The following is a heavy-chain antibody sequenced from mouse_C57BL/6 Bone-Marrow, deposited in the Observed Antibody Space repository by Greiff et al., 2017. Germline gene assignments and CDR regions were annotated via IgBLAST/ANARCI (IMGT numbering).Heavy chain of an antibody. CDR2: TYPGNSDT. CDR3: TSSGTMDY. D-gene: IGHD1-3*01. Sequence: VQLKESGTVLARPGASVKMSCKTSGYTFTSYWMHWVKQRPGQGLEWIGATYPGNSDTSYNQKFTGKAKLTAVTSASTAYMELSSLTNEDSEVYYCTSSGTMDYWGQGTSVTVSS. CDR1: GYTFTSYW. J-gene: IGHJ4*01. V-gene: IGHV1-5*01.